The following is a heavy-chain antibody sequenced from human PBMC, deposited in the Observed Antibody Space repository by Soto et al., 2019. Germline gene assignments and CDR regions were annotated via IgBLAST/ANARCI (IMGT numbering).Heavy chain of an antibody. D-gene: IGHD6-13*01. J-gene: IGHJ4*02. Sequence: PSETPSLTCTVSGGSISSYYWSWIRQPPGKGLEWIGYIYYSGSTNYNPSLKSRVTISVDTSKNQFSLKLSSVTAADTAVYYCARDPAYSSSWYGHFDYWGQGTLVTVSS. V-gene: IGHV4-59*01. CDR2: IYYSGST. CDR3: ARDPAYSSSWYGHFDY. CDR1: GGSISSYY.